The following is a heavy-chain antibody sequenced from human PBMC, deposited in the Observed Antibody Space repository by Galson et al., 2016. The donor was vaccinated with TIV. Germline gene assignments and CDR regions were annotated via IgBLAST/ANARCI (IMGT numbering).Heavy chain of an antibody. Sequence: SLRLSCAGSGFTFSTYGMHWVRQAPGKGLEWVAVISNAGSNQYYADSVKGRFTISRDNSKNTLYLQMNSLRIEATAVYYCATVGISGYYPPSPTFFDFWGQGTLVTVSS. CDR1: GFTFSTYG. CDR3: ATVGISGYYPPSPTFFDF. J-gene: IGHJ4*01. V-gene: IGHV3-30*03. CDR2: ISNAGSNQ. D-gene: IGHD3-22*01.